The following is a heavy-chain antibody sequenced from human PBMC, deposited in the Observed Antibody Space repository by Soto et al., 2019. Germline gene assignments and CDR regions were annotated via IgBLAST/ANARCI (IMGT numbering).Heavy chain of an antibody. V-gene: IGHV1-69*13. CDR2: IIPIFGTA. CDR3: AREEHPHSSRWVYYYYGMDV. D-gene: IGHD6-13*01. Sequence: GASVKVSCKAPGGTFSSYAISWVRQAPGQGLEWMGGIIPIFGTANYAQKFQGRVTITADESTSTAYMELSSLRSEDTAVYYCAREEHPHSSRWVYYYYGMDVWGQGTTVTVSS. CDR1: GGTFSSYA. J-gene: IGHJ6*02.